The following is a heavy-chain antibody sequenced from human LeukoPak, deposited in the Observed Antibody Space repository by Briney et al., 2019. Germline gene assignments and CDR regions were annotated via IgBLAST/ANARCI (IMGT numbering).Heavy chain of an antibody. Sequence: PGGSLSLSCAASGFTFSDYYMSWIRQPPGKGLEWVSYISSSGSNIYYALSVKGRLSLSKDNVKKTQYLQMSELRAEDTAVYYWARGDYAVHYWGQGNLVSVSS. D-gene: IGHD4-17*01. CDR1: GFTFSDYY. J-gene: IGHJ4*02. CDR2: ISSSGSNI. V-gene: IGHV3-11*01. CDR3: ARGDYAVHY.